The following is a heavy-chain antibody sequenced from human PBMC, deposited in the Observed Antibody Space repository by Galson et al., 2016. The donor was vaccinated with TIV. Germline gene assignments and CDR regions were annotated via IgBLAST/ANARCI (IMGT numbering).Heavy chain of an antibody. D-gene: IGHD1-20*01. CDR1: GYSFTTFG. CDR2: TNAYNGNT. Sequence: QSGAEVKKPGASVKVSCKASGYSFTTFGLAWVRQAPGQGLEWMGWTNAYNGNTIYAQKFQGRVTMTTDASTSTAYMEVRNLRSEDTAVYYCAIARRLTGADWRQFPSMDVWGQGTTVTVSS. CDR3: AIARRLTGADWRQFPSMDV. J-gene: IGHJ6*02. V-gene: IGHV1-18*01.